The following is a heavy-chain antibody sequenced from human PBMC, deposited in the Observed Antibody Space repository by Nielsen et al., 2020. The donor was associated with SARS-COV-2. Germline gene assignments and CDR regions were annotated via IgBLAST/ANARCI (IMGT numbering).Heavy chain of an antibody. V-gene: IGHV1-8*01. CDR1: GYTFTSYD. CDR3: ASPIVGAARPENDAFDI. J-gene: IGHJ3*02. D-gene: IGHD1-26*01. CDR2: MNPNSGNT. Sequence: ASVKVSCKASGYTFTSYDINWVRQATGQGLEWMGWMNPNSGNTGYAQKFQGRVTITADKSTSTAYMELSSLRSEDTAVYYCASPIVGAARPENDAFDIWGQGTMVTVSS.